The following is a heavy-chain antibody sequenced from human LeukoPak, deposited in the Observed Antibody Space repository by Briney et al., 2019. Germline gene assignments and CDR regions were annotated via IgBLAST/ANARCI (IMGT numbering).Heavy chain of an antibody. CDR2: IRSKANSYAT. V-gene: IGHV3-73*01. CDR1: GFTFSGSA. J-gene: IGHJ4*02. Sequence: GGSLRLSCAASGFTFSGSAMHWVRQASGKGLEWVGRIRSKANSYATAYAASVKGRFTISGDDSKNTAYLQMNSLKTEDTAVYYCTMGTYYYGSGSYGDYWGQGTLVTVSS. D-gene: IGHD3-10*01. CDR3: TMGTYYYGSGSYGDY.